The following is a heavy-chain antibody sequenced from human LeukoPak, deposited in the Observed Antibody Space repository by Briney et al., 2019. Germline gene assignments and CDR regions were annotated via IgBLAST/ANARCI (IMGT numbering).Heavy chain of an antibody. J-gene: IGHJ2*01. CDR1: GLTFSNYW. D-gene: IGHD2-21*02. Sequence: PGGSLRLSCAASGLTFSNYWMDWVRQAPGKGLEWVASISWNSGDIVHADSVKGRFTISRDNAKNSLYLQMDSLRTEDTALYYCVKSGGYATAIRYFDLWGRGTLVTVSS. V-gene: IGHV3-9*01. CDR3: VKSGGYATAIRYFDL. CDR2: ISWNSGDI.